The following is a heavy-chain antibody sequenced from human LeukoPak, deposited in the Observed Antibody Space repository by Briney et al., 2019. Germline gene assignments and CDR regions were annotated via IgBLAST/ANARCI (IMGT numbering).Heavy chain of an antibody. CDR2: ISSSGSTI. CDR3: ATQAVAGTVDY. D-gene: IGHD6-19*01. Sequence: PGGSLRLSCAASGFTFSSYEMNWVRQAPGKGLEWVSYISSSGSTIYYADSVKGRFTISRDNSKNTLYLQMNSLRAEDTAVYYCATQAVAGTVDYWGQGTLSPSPQ. CDR1: GFTFSSYE. J-gene: IGHJ4*02. V-gene: IGHV3-48*03.